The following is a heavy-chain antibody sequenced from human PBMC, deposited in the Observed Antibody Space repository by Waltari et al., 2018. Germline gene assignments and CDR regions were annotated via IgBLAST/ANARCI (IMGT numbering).Heavy chain of an antibody. CDR1: GFTFGNFA. D-gene: IGHD2-2*01. CDR2: IRGRSAAI. CDR3: AKAPYQLPYLES. J-gene: IGHJ1*01. Sequence: LESGGGLVQPGGSLKLSCAASGFTFGNFAMNWVRQAPGKGLEWVSVIRGRSAAIHHADSLKGRFTVSRDNSNNTLYLQMKRLTADDTAIYYCAKAPYQLPYLESWGRGTLVTVSS. V-gene: IGHV3-23*01.